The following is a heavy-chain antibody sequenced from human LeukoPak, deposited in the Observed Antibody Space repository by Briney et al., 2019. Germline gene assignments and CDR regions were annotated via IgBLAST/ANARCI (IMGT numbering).Heavy chain of an antibody. V-gene: IGHV3-23*01. J-gene: IGHJ3*02. D-gene: IGHD3-22*01. CDR3: AKDGYDSSGLNAFDI. CDR1: GFTLRSFV. CDR2: ISGSGGST. Sequence: TGGSLRLSRAASGFTLRSFVMSWVRQAPGQGLEGVSAISGSGGSTYYADSVKGRFTISQYNSKNTLYLQMNSLRAEDTAVYYCAKDGYDSSGLNAFDIWGQGTMVTVSS.